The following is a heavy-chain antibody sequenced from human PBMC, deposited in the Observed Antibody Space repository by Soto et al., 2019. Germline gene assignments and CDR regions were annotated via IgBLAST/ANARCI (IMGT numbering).Heavy chain of an antibody. J-gene: IGHJ4*02. D-gene: IGHD6-6*01. Sequence: GASVKVSCKASGGTFSSYTISWVRQAPGQGLEWMGRIIPILGIANYAQKFQGRVTITADKSTSTAYMELSSLRSEDTAVYYCAEEGIEYSSSHSGRYFHYWGQETLVTVSS. CDR3: AEEGIEYSSSHSGRYFHY. CDR2: IIPILGIA. CDR1: GGTFSSYT. V-gene: IGHV1-69*02.